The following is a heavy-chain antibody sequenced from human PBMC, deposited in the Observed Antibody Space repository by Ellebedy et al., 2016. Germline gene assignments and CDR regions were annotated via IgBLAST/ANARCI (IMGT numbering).Heavy chain of an antibody. J-gene: IGHJ4*02. CDR2: IYYSGST. V-gene: IGHV4-59*01. D-gene: IGHD6-13*01. CDR3: ARVSIGQQLED. CDR1: GGSISCYY. Sequence: SETLSLTCTVSGGSISCYYWSWIRQPPGKGLEWIGYIYYSGSTNYNPSLKSRVTISVDTSKNQFSLKLSSVTAADTAVYYCARVSIGQQLEDWGQGTLVTVSS.